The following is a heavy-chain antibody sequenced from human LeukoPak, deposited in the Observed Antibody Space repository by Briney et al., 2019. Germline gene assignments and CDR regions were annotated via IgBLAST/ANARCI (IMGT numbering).Heavy chain of an antibody. CDR3: AKDFGIAAAGKLTYYFDY. CDR2: ISWNGGSI. Sequence: PGGSLRLSCAASGFTFDDYAMHWVRQAPGKGLEWVSGISWNGGSIGYADSVKGRFTISRDNAKNSLYLQMNSLRAEDTALYYCAKDFGIAAAGKLTYYFDYWGQGTLVTVSS. J-gene: IGHJ4*02. D-gene: IGHD6-13*01. CDR1: GFTFDDYA. V-gene: IGHV3-9*01.